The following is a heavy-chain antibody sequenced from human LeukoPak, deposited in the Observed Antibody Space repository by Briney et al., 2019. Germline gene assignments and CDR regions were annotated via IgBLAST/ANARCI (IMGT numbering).Heavy chain of an antibody. V-gene: IGHV4-39*01. J-gene: IGHJ4*02. CDR2: IYYSGST. Sequence: SETLSLTXTVSGGSISSSSYYWGWICQPPGKGLEWIGSIYYSGSTYYNPSLKSRVTISVDTSKNQFSLKLSSVTAADTAVYYCARHFDDWGQGTLVTVSS. CDR3: ARHFDD. CDR1: GGSISSSSYY.